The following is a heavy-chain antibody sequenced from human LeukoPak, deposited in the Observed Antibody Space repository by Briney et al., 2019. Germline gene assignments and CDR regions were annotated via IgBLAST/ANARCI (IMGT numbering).Heavy chain of an antibody. CDR1: GFSISGRD. J-gene: IGHJ4*02. CDR2: IGSGGKI. Sequence: GESLKISCAVSGFSISGRDMTWGRQAPGKGLEWVSSIGSGGKIFYTDPVKGRFTVSRDTSKNTLFLQMNSLRAEDTAVYYCATTVWTGQFPDYFDVWGQGALVTVSS. V-gene: IGHV3-69-1*02. CDR3: ATTVWTGQFPDYFDV. D-gene: IGHD1-1*01.